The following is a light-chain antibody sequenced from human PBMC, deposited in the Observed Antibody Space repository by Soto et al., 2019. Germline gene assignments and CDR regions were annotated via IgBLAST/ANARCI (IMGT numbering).Light chain of an antibody. CDR1: QTISTY. Sequence: DIQMTQSPSSLSASVGDRVTITCRASQTISTYVTWYQQKPGKAPKALIYKASTLKSGVPSRFSGSGSGTEFTLTISSLQPDDFATYYCQHYNSYSEAFGQGTKVELK. CDR3: QHYNSYSEA. J-gene: IGKJ1*01. V-gene: IGKV1-5*03. CDR2: KAS.